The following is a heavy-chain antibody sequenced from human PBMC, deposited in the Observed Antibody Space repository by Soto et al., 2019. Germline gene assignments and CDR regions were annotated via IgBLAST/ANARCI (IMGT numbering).Heavy chain of an antibody. J-gene: IGHJ4*01. Sequence: GGSLRLSCAASGFMFSAYAMLWVRQAPGKGLEWVAAISYDGTNKYYADSIKGRFTISRDNSANTLFLQVNSLRREDTAMYYCVRDPSPYTSGWYGIDFWGQGTLVTVSP. D-gene: IGHD6-19*01. CDR3: VRDPSPYTSGWYGIDF. CDR2: ISYDGTNK. CDR1: GFMFSAYA. V-gene: IGHV3-30*04.